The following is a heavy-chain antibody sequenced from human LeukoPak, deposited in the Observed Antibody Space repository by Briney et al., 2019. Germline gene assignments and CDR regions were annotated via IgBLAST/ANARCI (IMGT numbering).Heavy chain of an antibody. CDR3: AREIGGSYLDY. Sequence: ASVKVCFKASEYTFTRYYMHWVRQAPGQGLGWMGVINPSGGGKTYAQKFQDRVTMTRDTSTSTVYVELSRLSSEDTAVYYCAREIGGSYLDYWGQGTLVTVSS. J-gene: IGHJ4*02. V-gene: IGHV1-46*01. D-gene: IGHD1-26*01. CDR1: EYTFTRYY. CDR2: INPSGGGK.